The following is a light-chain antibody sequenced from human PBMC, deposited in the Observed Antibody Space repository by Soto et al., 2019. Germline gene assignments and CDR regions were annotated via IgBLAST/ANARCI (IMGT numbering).Light chain of an antibody. J-gene: IGKJ5*01. V-gene: IGKV3D-20*02. CDR2: SAS. CDR3: QVRTNWSIA. CDR1: QTVTGNY. Sequence: EIVLTQSPGTLSLSPGERATLSCRASQTVTGNYLAWYHQKPGQAPRLLIHSASSRATGIPDRFSGTGSGTDFTLTINNLEPEDFAVYYCQVRTNWSIAFGRGTRLEIK.